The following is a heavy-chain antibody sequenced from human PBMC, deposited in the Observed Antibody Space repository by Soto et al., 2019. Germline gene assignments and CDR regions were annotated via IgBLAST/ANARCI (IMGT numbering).Heavy chain of an antibody. D-gene: IGHD2-8*02. V-gene: IGHV4-59*08. CDR2: IYYSGST. CDR1: GGSISSYC. J-gene: IGHJ4*02. Sequence: SETLSLTCTVSGGSISSYCWSWIRQPPGKGLEWIGYIYYSGSTNYNPSLKSRVTISVDTSKNQFSLKLSSVTAADTAVYHCARLDNTGRFQSFDYWGQRILVTVSS. CDR3: ARLDNTGRFQSFDY.